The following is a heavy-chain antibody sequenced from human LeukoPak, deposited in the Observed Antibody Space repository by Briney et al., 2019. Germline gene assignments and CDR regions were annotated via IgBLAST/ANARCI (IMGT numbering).Heavy chain of an antibody. J-gene: IGHJ4*02. Sequence: GGSLRLSCAASGFSFNDYEMHWVRQAPGKGLEWVSYVNNGGTTTYYADSVKGRFTISRDNAKNSVYLQMNSLRAGDTAVYYCARERLGYCSSTTCCRPIPFDFWGQGTLVTVSS. D-gene: IGHD2-2*01. CDR1: GFSFNDYE. CDR3: ARERLGYCSSTTCCRPIPFDF. V-gene: IGHV3-48*03. CDR2: VNNGGTTT.